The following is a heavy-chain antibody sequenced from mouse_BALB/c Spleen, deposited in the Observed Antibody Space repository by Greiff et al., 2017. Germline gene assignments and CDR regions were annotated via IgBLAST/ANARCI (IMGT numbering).Heavy chain of an antibody. CDR1: GFSLTGYG. CDR2: IWGDGST. J-gene: IGHJ4*01. CDR3: ARVRGNYGAYAMDY. Sequence: VKLQESGPGLVAPSQSLSITCTVSGFSLTGYGVNWVRQPPGKGLEWLGMIWGDGSTDYNSALKSRLSISKDNSKSQVFLKMNSLQTDDTARYYCARVRGNYGAYAMDYWGQGTSVTVSS. V-gene: IGHV2-6-7*02. D-gene: IGHD2-1*01.